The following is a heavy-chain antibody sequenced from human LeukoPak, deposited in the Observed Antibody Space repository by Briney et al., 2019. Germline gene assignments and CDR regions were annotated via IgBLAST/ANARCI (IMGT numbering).Heavy chain of an antibody. J-gene: IGHJ6*02. V-gene: IGHV3-30*02. Sequence: GGSLRLSCAASGFSFSNYGMHWVRQAPGKGLEWVALIQSDGSKTYSADSAKGRCTISRDNPRNTLYLQMNRLRPEDTAVYCCAKRYCKSATCRSDMDAWGQGTTVTVSS. D-gene: IGHD2-15*01. CDR2: IQSDGSKT. CDR3: AKRYCKSATCRSDMDA. CDR1: GFSFSNYG.